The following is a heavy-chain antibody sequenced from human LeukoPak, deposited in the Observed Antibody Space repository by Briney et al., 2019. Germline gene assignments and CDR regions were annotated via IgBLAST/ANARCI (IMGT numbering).Heavy chain of an antibody. CDR2: ISGSGGST. V-gene: IGHV3-23*01. CDR3: ARDLRTAMVLDAFDI. J-gene: IGHJ3*02. D-gene: IGHD5-18*01. Sequence: GGSLRLSCTASGFTFGDYAMSWVRQAPGKGLEWVSAISGSGGSTYYADSVKGRFTISRDNSKNTLYPQMNSLRAEDTAVYYCARDLRTAMVLDAFDIWGQGTMVTVSS. CDR1: GFTFGDYA.